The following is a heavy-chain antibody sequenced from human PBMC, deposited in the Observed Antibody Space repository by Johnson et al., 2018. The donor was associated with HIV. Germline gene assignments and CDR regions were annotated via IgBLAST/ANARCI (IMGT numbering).Heavy chain of an antibody. Sequence: QVQLVESGGGVVRPGGSLKVSCAASGFTFDDYGMSWVRQAPGKGLEWVAVISYDGSNKYYADSVKGRFTISRDNSKNTLYLQMNSLRAEDTAVYYWAGDLDTAMVTCAFDIWGQGTMVTVSS. D-gene: IGHD5-18*01. CDR3: AGDLDTAMVTCAFDI. V-gene: IGHV3-30*03. CDR1: GFTFDDYG. CDR2: ISYDGSNK. J-gene: IGHJ3*02.